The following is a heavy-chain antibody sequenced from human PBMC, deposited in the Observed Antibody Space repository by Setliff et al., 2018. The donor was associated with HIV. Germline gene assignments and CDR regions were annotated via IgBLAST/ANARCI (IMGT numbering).Heavy chain of an antibody. D-gene: IGHD3-10*01. V-gene: IGHV3-23*01. Sequence: PGGSLRLSCAASEFSVSGHYMSWVRQAPGKGLDYVSAISGSGTTTYYADSVRGRFTISRDNSTNTVYLQMHSLRAEDTALYYCAKVMTLWFGASDSWGQGTRVTVSS. CDR2: ISGSGTTT. CDR1: EFSVSGHY. CDR3: AKVMTLWFGASDS. J-gene: IGHJ4*02.